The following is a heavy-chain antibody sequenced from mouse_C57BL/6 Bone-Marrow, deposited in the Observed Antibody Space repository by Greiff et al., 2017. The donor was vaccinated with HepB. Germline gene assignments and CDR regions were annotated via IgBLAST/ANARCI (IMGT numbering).Heavy chain of an antibody. Sequence: QVQLKQSGPGLVQPSQTLSITCTVSGFSLTSYGVHWVRQSPGKGLEWLGVIWRGGSTDYKAAFISRLSISKDNSKSQVFIKMNRLQADDTAIYYGAKGGVTTRYAMDYWGQGTSVTVSS. V-gene: IGHV2-2*01. J-gene: IGHJ4*01. CDR3: AKGGVTTRYAMDY. CDR1: GFSLTSYG. CDR2: IWRGGST. D-gene: IGHD2-5*01.